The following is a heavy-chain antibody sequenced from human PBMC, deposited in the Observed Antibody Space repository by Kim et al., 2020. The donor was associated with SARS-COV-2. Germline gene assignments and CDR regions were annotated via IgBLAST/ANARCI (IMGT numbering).Heavy chain of an antibody. CDR2: INAGNGNT. Sequence: ASVKVSCKASGYTFTSYAMHWVRQAPGQRLEWMGWINAGNGNTKYSQKFQGRVTITRDTSASTAYMELSSLRSEDTAVYYCARVPLLRYFDSLWPGGTGWGQGTLVTVSS. CDR3: ARVPLLRYFDSLWPGGTG. V-gene: IGHV1-3*01. D-gene: IGHD3-9*01. CDR1: GYTFTSYA. J-gene: IGHJ4*02.